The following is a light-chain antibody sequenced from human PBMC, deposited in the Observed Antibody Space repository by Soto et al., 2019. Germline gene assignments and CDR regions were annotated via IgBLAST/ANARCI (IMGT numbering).Light chain of an antibody. CDR1: QSVSGN. Sequence: EIVMTQSPATLSVSPGERATLSCRASQSVSGNLAWYQQKPGQAPRLLIYGASTRATGIPARFSGSGSGTEFTLTISSLQSEDFAVYYCQQYNTYPLTFGPGTKVDIK. V-gene: IGKV3D-15*01. J-gene: IGKJ3*01. CDR3: QQYNTYPLT. CDR2: GAS.